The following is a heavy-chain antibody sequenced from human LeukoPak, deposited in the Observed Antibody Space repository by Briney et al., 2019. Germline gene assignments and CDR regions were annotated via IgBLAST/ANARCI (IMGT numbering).Heavy chain of an antibody. CDR1: GYTFTSYA. CDR2: INAGNGNT. CDR3: ARAYDYVWGSYRYTLDY. J-gene: IGHJ4*02. D-gene: IGHD3-16*02. V-gene: IGHV1-3*01. Sequence: ASVKVSCKASGYTFTSYAMLWVRQAPGQRLEWMGWINAGNGNTKYSQKFQGRVTITRDTSASTAYMELSSLRSEDTAVYYCARAYDYVWGSYRYTLDYWGQGTLVTVSS.